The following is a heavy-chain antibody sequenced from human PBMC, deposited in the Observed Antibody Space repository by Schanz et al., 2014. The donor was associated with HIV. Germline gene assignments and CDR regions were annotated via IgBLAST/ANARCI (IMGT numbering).Heavy chain of an antibody. CDR2: IWYDGSNK. D-gene: IGHD6-6*01. Sequence: QVQLVESGGGVVQPGRSLRLSCAASGFTFRNYAMHWVRQAPGKGLEWVAVIWYDGSNKYYADSVKGRFTISRDNSKNTLYLQMNSLRAEDTAVYYCASTEYPYTTSSDYYYGMDVWGQGTTVTVSS. V-gene: IGHV3-33*01. J-gene: IGHJ6*02. CDR3: ASTEYPYTTSSDYYYGMDV. CDR1: GFTFRNYA.